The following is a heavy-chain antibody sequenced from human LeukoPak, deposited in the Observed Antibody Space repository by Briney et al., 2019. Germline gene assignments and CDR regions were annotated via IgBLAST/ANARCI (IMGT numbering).Heavy chain of an antibody. Sequence: SGGSLRLSCAASGFTFRSSGMHWVRQTPGKGLEWVAFIWYDGNEIYYADSVKGRFTISRDNSRNTLYLQMNSLRTEDTAVYYCARDGTPAFYYYMDVWGKGTTVTISS. CDR2: IWYDGNEI. CDR3: ARDGTPAFYYYMDV. V-gene: IGHV3-30*02. CDR1: GFTFRSSG. J-gene: IGHJ6*03.